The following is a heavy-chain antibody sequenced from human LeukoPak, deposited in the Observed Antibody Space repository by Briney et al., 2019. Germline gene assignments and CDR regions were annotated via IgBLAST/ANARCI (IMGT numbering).Heavy chain of an antibody. CDR2: IYTSGST. V-gene: IGHV4-61*02. Sequence: SETLSLTCTVSGGSISSGNYYWNWIRQPAGKGLEWIGRIYTSGSTNYNPSLKNRVTISVDTSKNQFSLKLGSVTAADTAVYYCAREGQWLYYWGQGTLVTVSS. D-gene: IGHD6-19*01. CDR1: GGSISSGNYY. CDR3: AREGQWLYY. J-gene: IGHJ4*02.